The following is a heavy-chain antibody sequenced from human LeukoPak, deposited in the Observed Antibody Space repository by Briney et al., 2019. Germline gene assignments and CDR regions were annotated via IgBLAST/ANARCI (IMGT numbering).Heavy chain of an antibody. J-gene: IGHJ6*01. CDR2: ISRCGSTI. Sequence: GGSLRLSCAVSGFTFSIYEMNWVRQAPGKGLEWVSYISRCGSTIYYADSVKGRFTTSRDNAKSSLYLQMNSRRAEDTAVYYCARTVWFGELSPGMDVWGEGTTVTVSS. D-gene: IGHD3-10*01. V-gene: IGHV3-48*03. CDR3: ARTVWFGELSPGMDV. CDR1: GFTFSIYE.